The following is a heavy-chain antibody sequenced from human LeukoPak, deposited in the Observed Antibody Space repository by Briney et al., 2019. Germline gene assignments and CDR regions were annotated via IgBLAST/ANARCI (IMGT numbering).Heavy chain of an antibody. CDR3: ARDDIADSSGSKGASDY. J-gene: IGHJ4*02. D-gene: IGHD3-22*01. Sequence: GGSLRLSCAASGFTFSSYSMNWVRQAPGKGLEWVSSISSSSSYIYYADSVKGRFTISRDNAKNSLYLQMNSLRAKDTAVYYCARDDIADSSGSKGASDYWGQGTLVTVSS. V-gene: IGHV3-21*01. CDR1: GFTFSSYS. CDR2: ISSSSSYI.